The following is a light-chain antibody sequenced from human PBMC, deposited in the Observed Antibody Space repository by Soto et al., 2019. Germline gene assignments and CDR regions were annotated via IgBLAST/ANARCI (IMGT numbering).Light chain of an antibody. CDR3: QQSYSIPQT. V-gene: IGKV1-39*01. J-gene: IGKJ1*01. CDR1: QDISNY. Sequence: DILMTQSPSSLSASVGDRVTITCQASQDISNYLNWYQHKPGKAPKLLIYAATSLQSGVPSRFSGSGSGTDFTLTISSLQPEDFATYYCQQSYSIPQTFGQGTKVDIK. CDR2: AAT.